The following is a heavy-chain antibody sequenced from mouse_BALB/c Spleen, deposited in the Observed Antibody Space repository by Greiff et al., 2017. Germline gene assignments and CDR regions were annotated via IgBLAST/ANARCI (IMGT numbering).Heavy chain of an antibody. CDR2: ISDGGSYT. CDR3: ARDRGYGNYEFAY. V-gene: IGHV5-4*02. J-gene: IGHJ3*01. CDR1: GFTFSDYY. D-gene: IGHD2-10*02. Sequence: VQLKESGGGLVKPGGSLKLSCAASGFTFSDYYMYWVRQTPEKRLEWVATISDGGSYTYYPDSVKGRFTISRDNAKNNLYLQMSSLKSEDTAMYYCARDRGYGNYEFAYWGQGTLVTVSA.